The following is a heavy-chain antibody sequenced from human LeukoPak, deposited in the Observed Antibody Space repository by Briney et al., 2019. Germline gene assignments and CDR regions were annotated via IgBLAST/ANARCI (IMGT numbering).Heavy chain of an antibody. CDR2: INAGNGNT. CDR1: GYTFTSYA. V-gene: IGHV1-3*01. J-gene: IGHJ3*02. CDR3: ARAQKGLRGAFDI. D-gene: IGHD5-12*01. Sequence: GASVKVSCKASGYTFTSYAMHWVRQAPGQRLEWMGWINAGNGNTKYSQKFQGRVTITRDTSASTAYMELSSLRSEDTAVYYCARAQKGLRGAFDIWGQGTMVNVSS.